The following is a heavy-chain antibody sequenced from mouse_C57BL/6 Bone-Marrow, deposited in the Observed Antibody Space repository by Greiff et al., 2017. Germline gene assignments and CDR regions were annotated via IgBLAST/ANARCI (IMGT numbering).Heavy chain of an antibody. D-gene: IGHD1-1*01. CDR1: GFTFSDYG. V-gene: IGHV5-17*01. CDR3: AITTVVATDAMDY. J-gene: IGHJ4*01. Sequence: EVQLQQSGGGLVKPGGSLKLSCAASGFTFSDYGMHWVRQAPEKGLEWVAYISSGSSTIYYADTVKGRFTISRDNAKNTLFLQMTSLRSEDTAMYYCAITTVVATDAMDYWGQGTSVTVSS. CDR2: ISSGSSTI.